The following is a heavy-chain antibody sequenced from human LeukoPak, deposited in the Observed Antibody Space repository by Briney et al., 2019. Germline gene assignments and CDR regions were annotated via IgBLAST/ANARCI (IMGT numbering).Heavy chain of an antibody. CDR2: ISGSGGST. J-gene: IGHJ4*02. CDR1: GFTFSSYA. V-gene: IGHV3-23*01. Sequence: GGSLRLSCAASGFTFSSYAMSWVRQAPGKGLEWVSAISGSGGSTYYADSVKGRFTVSRDNSKNTLYLQMNSLRDEDTAIYYCAKDHGYNYGYNSFWGQGTLVTVSS. D-gene: IGHD5-18*01. CDR3: AKDHGYNYGYNSF.